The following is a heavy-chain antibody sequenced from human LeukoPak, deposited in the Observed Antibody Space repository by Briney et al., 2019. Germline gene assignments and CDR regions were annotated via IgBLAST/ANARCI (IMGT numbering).Heavy chain of an antibody. CDR2: IYHSGST. V-gene: IGHV4-30-2*01. Sequence: SETLSLTCAVSGGSISRGGYSWSWIRQPPGKGLEWIGYIYHSGSTYYNPSLKSRVTISVDRSENQFSLKLSSVTAADTAVYYCARGRDYGDYYYYYGLDVWGQGTTVTVSS. CDR1: GGSISRGGYS. J-gene: IGHJ6*02. D-gene: IGHD4-17*01. CDR3: ARGRDYGDYYYYYGLDV.